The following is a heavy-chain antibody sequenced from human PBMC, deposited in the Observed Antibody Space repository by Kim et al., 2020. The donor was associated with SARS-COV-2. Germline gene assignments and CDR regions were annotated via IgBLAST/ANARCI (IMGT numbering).Heavy chain of an antibody. Sequence: SETLSLTCAVSGVSITSATWWTWVRQPPGKGLEWIGEMFHSGTTNYNPSLKSRVTISVDKSKNHFSLNLNSVTAADTAVYYCSGSSGRYRLDYWGQGTL. D-gene: IGHD6-19*01. J-gene: IGHJ4*02. V-gene: IGHV4-4*02. CDR3: SGSSGRYRLDY. CDR1: GVSITSATW. CDR2: MFHSGTT.